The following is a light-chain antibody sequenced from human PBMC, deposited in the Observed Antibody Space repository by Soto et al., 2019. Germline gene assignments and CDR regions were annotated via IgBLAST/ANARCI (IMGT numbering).Light chain of an antibody. J-gene: IGKJ4*01. Sequence: EIVLTQSPATLSLSPGERATLSCRASQSVSSYLAWYQHTPGQSPRLLIYGATNRATGVPARFSGSGSGTDFTLTISNLEPEDFAVYYCQQRSSWPLTFGGGTKVEIK. CDR1: QSVSSY. CDR3: QQRSSWPLT. V-gene: IGKV3-11*01. CDR2: GAT.